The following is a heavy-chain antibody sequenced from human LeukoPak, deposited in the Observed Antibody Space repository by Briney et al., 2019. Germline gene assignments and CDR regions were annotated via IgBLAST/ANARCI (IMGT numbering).Heavy chain of an antibody. J-gene: IGHJ3*02. D-gene: IGHD3-16*01. CDR1: GFTFGDYA. Sequence: GGSLRLSCTASGFTFGDYAMSWVRQAPGKGLEWVGFIRSKAYGGTTEYAASVKGRFTISRDDSKSIAYLQMNSLKTEDTAVYYCTGSKWGIDAFDIWGQGTMVTVSS. CDR2: IRSKAYGGTT. V-gene: IGHV3-49*04. CDR3: TGSKWGIDAFDI.